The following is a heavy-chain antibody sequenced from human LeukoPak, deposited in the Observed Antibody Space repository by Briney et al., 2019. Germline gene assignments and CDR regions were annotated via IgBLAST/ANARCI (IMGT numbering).Heavy chain of an antibody. CDR1: GFTFSSYA. Sequence: QAGGSLRLSCAASGFTFSSYAMTWVRQAPGKGLEWVSGNSGGGGSTWYADSVKGRFTISRDNSKNTLSLQMNSLRVEDTAVYYCARERFWSGYDYYGMDVWGQGTTVTVSS. CDR2: NSGGGGST. J-gene: IGHJ6*02. V-gene: IGHV3-23*01. D-gene: IGHD3-3*01. CDR3: ARERFWSGYDYYGMDV.